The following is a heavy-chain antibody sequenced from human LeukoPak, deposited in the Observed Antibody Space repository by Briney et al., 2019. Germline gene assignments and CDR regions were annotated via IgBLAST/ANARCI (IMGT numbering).Heavy chain of an antibody. Sequence: GGSLRLSCAASGFPFSSYSMSWVRQAPGKGLEWVSSISGSSSHIYSADSVRGRFTISRDNAKNSLYLQMNSLRAEDTAVYYCARLAGSHDYWGQGTLVTASS. J-gene: IGHJ4*02. V-gene: IGHV3-21*01. CDR3: ARLAGSHDY. D-gene: IGHD3-10*01. CDR2: ISGSSSHI. CDR1: GFPFSSYS.